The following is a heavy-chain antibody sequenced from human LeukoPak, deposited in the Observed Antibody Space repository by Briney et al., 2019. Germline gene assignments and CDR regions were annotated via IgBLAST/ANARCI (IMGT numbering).Heavy chain of an antibody. V-gene: IGHV3-15*01. D-gene: IGHD3-3*01. CDR3: TTGVQGRFTIFGVVMVMSRSDLDY. J-gene: IGHJ4*02. Sequence: GGSLRLSCAASGFTFSNAWMSWVRQAPGKGLEWVGRIKSKTDGGTTDYAAPVKGRFTISRDDSKNTLYLQMNSLKTDDTAVYYCTTGVQGRFTIFGVVMVMSRSDLDYWGQGTLVTVSS. CDR1: GFTFSNAW. CDR2: IKSKTDGGTT.